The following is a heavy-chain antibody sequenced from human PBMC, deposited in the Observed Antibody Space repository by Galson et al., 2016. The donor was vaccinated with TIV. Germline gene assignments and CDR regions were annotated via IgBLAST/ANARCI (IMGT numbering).Heavy chain of an antibody. D-gene: IGHD2-8*02. V-gene: IGHV3-9*01. Sequence: SLRLSCAASGFTFDEYAMHWVRQVPGKGLEWVSGISRNSKNIGYADSVKGRFTISRDNAVNSLYLQMNSLRTEDTALYYCVKTNIYLGTVLADGAFDVWGQGTMVTVS. CDR2: ISRNSKNI. J-gene: IGHJ3*01. CDR3: VKTNIYLGTVLADGAFDV. CDR1: GFTFDEYA.